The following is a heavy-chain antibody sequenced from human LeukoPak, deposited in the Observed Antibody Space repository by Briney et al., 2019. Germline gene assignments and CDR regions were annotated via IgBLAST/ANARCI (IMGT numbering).Heavy chain of an antibody. Sequence: SETLSLTCAVSGGSISGSNWWSWVRQPPGKGLEWIGEIYHSGSTNYNPSLKSRVTISVDKSKNQFSLKLSSVTAADTAVYYCARLVVVNSGYVSHFDYWGQGTLVTVSS. D-gene: IGHD5-12*01. J-gene: IGHJ4*02. CDR1: GGSISGSNW. V-gene: IGHV4-4*02. CDR3: ARLVVVNSGYVSHFDY. CDR2: IYHSGST.